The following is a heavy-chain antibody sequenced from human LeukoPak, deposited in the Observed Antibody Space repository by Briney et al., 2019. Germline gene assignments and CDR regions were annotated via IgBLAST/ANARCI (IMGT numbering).Heavy chain of an antibody. J-gene: IGHJ4*02. CDR2: ISYDGSNK. D-gene: IGHD1-26*01. CDR3: ARDSGSYYFDY. V-gene: IGHV3-30-3*01. Sequence: GGSLRLSCAASGFTFSSYAMHWVRQAPGKGLEWVAVISYDGSNKYYADSVKGRFTISRDNSKNTLYLQMNSLRAEDTAVYYCARDSGSYYFDYWGQGTLVTVSS. CDR1: GFTFSSYA.